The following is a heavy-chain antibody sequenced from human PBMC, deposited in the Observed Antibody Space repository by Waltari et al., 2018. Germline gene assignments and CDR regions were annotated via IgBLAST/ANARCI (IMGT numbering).Heavy chain of an antibody. CDR3: ARGTIVLVVYAITSWFDP. Sequence: QVQLQESGPGLVKPSETLSLTCAVSGYSISSGYYWGWIRQPPGKGLEWIGSIYHSGSTYYNPSLKSRVTISVDTSKNQFSLKLSSVTAADTAVYYCARGTIVLVVYAITSWFDPWGQGTLVTVSS. D-gene: IGHD2-8*02. CDR2: IYHSGST. J-gene: IGHJ5*02. V-gene: IGHV4-38-2*01. CDR1: GYSISSGYY.